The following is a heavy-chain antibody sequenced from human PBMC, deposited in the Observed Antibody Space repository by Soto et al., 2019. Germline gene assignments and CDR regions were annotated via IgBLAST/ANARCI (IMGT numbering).Heavy chain of an antibody. Sequence: EVQLLESGGGLVQPGGSLRLSCAASGFTFTTYAMSWVCQAPGKGLEWVSAVTGSGDSTYYEDSVKGRFTISRDNFKNTLYLEMNSLRAEDTAVYYCARDQRYYCATTSCYVFDSWGQGALVTVSS. CDR3: ARDQRYYCATTSCYVFDS. D-gene: IGHD2-2*01. CDR1: GFTFTTYA. V-gene: IGHV3-23*01. CDR2: VTGSGDST. J-gene: IGHJ4*02.